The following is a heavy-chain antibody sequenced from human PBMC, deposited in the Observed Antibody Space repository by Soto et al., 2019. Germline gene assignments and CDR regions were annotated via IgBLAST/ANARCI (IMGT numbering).Heavy chain of an antibody. CDR3: ASWGGIASPAYDGSVAPYDY. D-gene: IGHD6-13*01. J-gene: IGHJ4*02. CDR1: GFTISGHG. CDR2: ISYDGSDK. V-gene: IGHV3-30*03. Sequence: QVQLVESGGGVVQPGRSLRLSCAASGFTISGHGMHWVRQAPGKGLEWLAVISYDGSDKFYGDSVKGRFTISRDNSKNTLFLQVNSLREEDRAVYYCASWGGIASPAYDGSVAPYDYWGQGTLVTVSS.